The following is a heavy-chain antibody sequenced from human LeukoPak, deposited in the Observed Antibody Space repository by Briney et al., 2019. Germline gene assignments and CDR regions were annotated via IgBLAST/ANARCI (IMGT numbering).Heavy chain of an antibody. CDR1: GGSFSGYY. CDR2: INHSGST. V-gene: IGHV4-34*01. CDR3: ARSYLRGGSHISPFDY. J-gene: IGHJ4*02. D-gene: IGHD3-16*01. Sequence: SETLSLTCAVYGGSFSGYYWSWIRQPPGKGLEWIGEINHSGSTNYNPSLKSRVTISVDTSKNQFSLKLSSVTAADTAVYYCARSYLRGGSHISPFDYWGQGTLVTVSS.